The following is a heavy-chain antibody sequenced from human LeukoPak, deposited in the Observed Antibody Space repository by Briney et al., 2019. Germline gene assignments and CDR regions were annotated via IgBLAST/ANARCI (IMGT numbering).Heavy chain of an antibody. CDR3: ARDRLGIAAAGTMDWYFDL. CDR2: IYHSGST. V-gene: IGHV4-30-2*01. J-gene: IGHJ2*01. CDR1: GGSISSGGYY. Sequence: SETLSLTCTVSGGSISSGGYYWSWIRQPPGKGLEWIGYIYHSGSTYYNPSLKSRVTISVDRSKNQLSLKLSSVTAADTAVYYCARDRLGIAAAGTMDWYFDLWGRGTLVTVSS. D-gene: IGHD6-13*01.